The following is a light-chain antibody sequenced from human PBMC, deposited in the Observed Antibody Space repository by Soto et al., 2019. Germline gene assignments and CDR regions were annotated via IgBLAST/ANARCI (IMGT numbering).Light chain of an antibody. CDR2: SNT. J-gene: IGLJ2*01. V-gene: IGLV1-44*01. Sequence: QSVLTQPPSASGTPGQTIAISCSGGSSNIGSHTVNWYQQLPGTAPRLLIYSNTQRPSGVPDRFSGSKSGTSASLAISGLQSEYEGDYYCAASDDSLNGVVFGGGTKVTVL. CDR1: SSNIGSHT. CDR3: AASDDSLNGVV.